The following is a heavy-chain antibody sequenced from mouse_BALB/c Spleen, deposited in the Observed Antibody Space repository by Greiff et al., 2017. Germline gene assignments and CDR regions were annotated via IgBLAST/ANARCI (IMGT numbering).Heavy chain of an antibody. Sequence: VQLQQSGPELVKPGASVKMSCKASGYTFTSYVMHWVKQKPGQGLEWIGYINPYNDGTKYNEKFKGKATLTSDKSSSTAYMELSSLTSEDSAVYYCARTGDYDVFYAMDYWGQGTSVTVSS. CDR1: GYTFTSYV. V-gene: IGHV1-14*01. J-gene: IGHJ4*01. CDR3: ARTGDYDVFYAMDY. D-gene: IGHD2-4*01. CDR2: INPYNDGT.